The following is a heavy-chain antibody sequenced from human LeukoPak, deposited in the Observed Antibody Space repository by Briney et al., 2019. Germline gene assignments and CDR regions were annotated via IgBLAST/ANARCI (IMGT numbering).Heavy chain of an antibody. CDR2: IYHSGST. J-gene: IGHJ3*02. CDR3: ARTYSSSWPRDAFDI. V-gene: IGHV4-4*02. Sequence: SETLSLTCAVSGGSISSSNWWSWVRPPPGKGLEWIGEIYHSGSTNYNPSLKSRVTISVDKSKNQFSLKLSSVTAADTAVYYCARTYSSSWPRDAFDIWGQGTMVTVSS. D-gene: IGHD6-13*01. CDR1: GGSISSSNW.